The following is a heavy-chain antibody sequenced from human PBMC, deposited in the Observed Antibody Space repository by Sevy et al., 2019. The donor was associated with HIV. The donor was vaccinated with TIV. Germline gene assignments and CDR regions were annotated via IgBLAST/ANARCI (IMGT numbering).Heavy chain of an antibody. CDR1: GHTFTDYF. CDR2: INPNGGDP. D-gene: IGHD5-18*01. J-gene: IGHJ4*02. V-gene: IGHV1-2*02. CDR3: ASPGGYRYGSLLDY. Sequence: ASVKVSCKASGHTFTDYFIHWVRQAPGQGLEWMGWINPNGGDPKYSQKFQGRVTMTRDTSISTAYMELARLRSDDTAVYYCASPGGYRYGSLLDYWGQRTLVTVSS.